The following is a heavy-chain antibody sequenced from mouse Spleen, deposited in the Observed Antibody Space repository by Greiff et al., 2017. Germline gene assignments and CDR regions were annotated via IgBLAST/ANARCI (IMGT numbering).Heavy chain of an antibody. CDR2: INPSSGYT. CDR1: GYTFTSYW. CDR3: AREGKTYYRYDWYFDV. J-gene: IGHJ1*01. V-gene: IGHV1-7*01. D-gene: IGHD2-14*01. Sequence: VKVVESGAELAKPGASVKLSCKASGYTFTSYWMHWVKQRPGQGLEWIGYINPSSGYTKYNEKFRSKATLTVDKPSSTAYMQLSSLTSEDSAVYYCAREGKTYYRYDWYFDVWGAGTTVTVSS.